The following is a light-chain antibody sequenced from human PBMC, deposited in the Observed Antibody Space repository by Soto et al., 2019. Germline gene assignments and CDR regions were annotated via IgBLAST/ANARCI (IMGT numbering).Light chain of an antibody. Sequence: QSALTQPPSVSGSPGQSVAISCTGTSNDVGSYNRVAWYQQPPGTAPKLIIYDVTNRPSGVPGRFSGSKSGNTASLTISGLQAEDEADYYCNSFTTSSTYVFGTGTKVTVL. CDR2: DVT. CDR1: SNDVGSYNR. V-gene: IGLV2-18*02. J-gene: IGLJ1*01. CDR3: NSFTTSSTYV.